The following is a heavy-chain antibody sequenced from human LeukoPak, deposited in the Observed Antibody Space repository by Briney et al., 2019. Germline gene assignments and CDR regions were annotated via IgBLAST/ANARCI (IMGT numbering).Heavy chain of an antibody. CDR3: AREGGFGGYDLDY. J-gene: IGHJ4*02. D-gene: IGHD5-12*01. CDR2: IWYDGSNK. Sequence: GGSLRLSCAASGFTVSSYGMHWVRQAPGKGLEWVAVIWYDGSNKYYADSVKGRFTISRDNSKNTLYLQMSSLRAEDTAVYYCAREGGFGGYDLDYWGQGTLVTVSS. CDR1: GFTVSSYG. V-gene: IGHV3-33*01.